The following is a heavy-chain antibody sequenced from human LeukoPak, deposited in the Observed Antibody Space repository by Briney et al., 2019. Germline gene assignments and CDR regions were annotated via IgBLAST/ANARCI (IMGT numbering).Heavy chain of an antibody. Sequence: GGSLRLSCAASGFTFSDYYMSWIRQAPGKGLEWVSYISIISNYTNYADSVKGRFTISRDNAKDSLHLQMNSLTAEDTAVYYCTRVSYADGGYFDYWGQGTLVTVSS. V-gene: IGHV3-11*06. J-gene: IGHJ4*02. CDR2: ISIISNYT. CDR3: TRVSYADGGYFDY. CDR1: GFTFSDYY. D-gene: IGHD3-16*01.